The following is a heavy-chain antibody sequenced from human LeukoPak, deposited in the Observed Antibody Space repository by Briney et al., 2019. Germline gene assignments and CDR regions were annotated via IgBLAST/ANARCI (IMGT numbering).Heavy chain of an antibody. CDR3: ARDLPRDGLFGY. D-gene: IGHD5-24*01. CDR2: IYSGGST. Sequence: GGSLRLSCAASGFTVSSNYMSWVRQAPGKGLEWVSVIYSGGSTYYADSVKGRFTISRDNSKNTLYLQMNSLRAEDTAVYYCARDLPRDGLFGYWGQGTLVTVSS. V-gene: IGHV3-53*01. J-gene: IGHJ4*02. CDR1: GFTVSSNY.